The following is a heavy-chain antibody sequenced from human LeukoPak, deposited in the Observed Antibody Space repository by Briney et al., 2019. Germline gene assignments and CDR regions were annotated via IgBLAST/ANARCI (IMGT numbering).Heavy chain of an antibody. CDR3: AKDKSNDTGTLWAFDS. CDR1: GFTFSSYG. Sequence: PGRSLRLSCEASGFTFSSYGMYWVRQAPGKGLEWVSTIRGGGGRTSYADSVKGRFTISRDISKSTLYLQMNSLRAEDTAIYHCAKDKSNDTGTLWAFDSWGQGTMVTVSS. V-gene: IGHV3-23*01. CDR2: IRGGGGRT. J-gene: IGHJ3*02. D-gene: IGHD1-7*01.